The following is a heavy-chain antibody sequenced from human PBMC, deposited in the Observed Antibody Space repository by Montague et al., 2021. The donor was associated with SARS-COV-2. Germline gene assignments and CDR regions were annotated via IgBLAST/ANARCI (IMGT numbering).Heavy chain of an antibody. CDR1: GFTFSSYA. CDR2: ISGSGGST. J-gene: IGHJ5*02. CDR3: ANLWVIEEVTIFGVVTTHNWFDP. Sequence: SLRLSCAASGFTFSSYAMSWVRQAPGKGLGWVSAISGSGGSTYYADSVKGRFTISRDNSKNTLYLQMNSLRAEDTAVYYCANLWVIEEVTIFGVVTTHNWFDPWGQGTLVTVSS. V-gene: IGHV3-23*01. D-gene: IGHD3-3*01.